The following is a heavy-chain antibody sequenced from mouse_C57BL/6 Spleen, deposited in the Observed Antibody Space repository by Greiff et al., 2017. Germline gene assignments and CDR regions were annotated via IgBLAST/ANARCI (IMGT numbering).Heavy chain of an antibody. CDR2: IYPGSGST. CDR3: ARERKTAQAPYFDY. J-gene: IGHJ2*01. Sequence: QVQLQQSGAELVKPGASVKMSCKASGYTFTSYWITWVKQRPGQGLEWIGDIYPGSGSTNYNEKFKSKATLTVDTSSSTAYMQLSSLTSEDSAVYYCARERKTAQAPYFDYWGQGTTLTVSS. CDR1: GYTFTSYW. V-gene: IGHV1-55*01. D-gene: IGHD3-2*02.